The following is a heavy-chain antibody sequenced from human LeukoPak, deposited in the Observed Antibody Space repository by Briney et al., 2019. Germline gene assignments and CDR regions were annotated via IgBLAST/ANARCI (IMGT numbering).Heavy chain of an antibody. CDR2: ISGSGGST. J-gene: IGHJ4*02. CDR1: GFTFSSYA. CDR3: AKDPTILNTYYYDSSSDY. D-gene: IGHD3-22*01. V-gene: IGHV3-23*01. Sequence: PGGSLRLSCAASGFTFSSYAMSWVRQAPGKGLEWVSAISGSGGSTYYADSVKGRFTISRDNSKNTLYLQMNSLRAEDTAVYYCAKDPTILNTYYYDSSSDYWGQGTLVTVSS.